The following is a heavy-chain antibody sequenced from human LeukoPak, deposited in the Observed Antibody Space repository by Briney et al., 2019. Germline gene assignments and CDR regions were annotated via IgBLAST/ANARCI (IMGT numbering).Heavy chain of an antibody. CDR1: GYTFTSYD. J-gene: IGHJ4*02. Sequence: ASVKVSCKASGYTFTSYDINWVRQATGQGLEWMGWMNPNSGNTGYAQKFQGRVTMTRNTSISTAYMELSSLRSEDTAVYYCARIPGGYSYGYVLDDYWGQGTLVTVSS. D-gene: IGHD5-18*01. CDR3: ARIPGGYSYGYVLDDY. V-gene: IGHV1-8*01. CDR2: MNPNSGNT.